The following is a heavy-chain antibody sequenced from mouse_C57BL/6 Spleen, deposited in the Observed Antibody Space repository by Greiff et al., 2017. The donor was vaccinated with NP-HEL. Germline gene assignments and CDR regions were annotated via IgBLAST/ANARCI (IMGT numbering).Heavy chain of an antibody. J-gene: IGHJ4*01. CDR1: GFSFNTYA. CDR2: IRSKSNNYAT. Sequence: EVQVVESGGGLVQPKGSLKLSCAASGFSFNTYAMNWVRQAPGKGLEWVARIRSKSNNYATYYADSVKDRFTISRDDSESMLYLQMNNLKTEDTAMYYCVRHYAKLGGAMDYWGQGTSVTVSS. V-gene: IGHV10-1*01. D-gene: IGHD4-1*01. CDR3: VRHYAKLGGAMDY.